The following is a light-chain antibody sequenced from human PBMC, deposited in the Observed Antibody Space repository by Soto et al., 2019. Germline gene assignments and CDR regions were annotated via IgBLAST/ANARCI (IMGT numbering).Light chain of an antibody. CDR3: QQYNNWPRT. CDR1: QSVSSN. J-gene: IGKJ1*01. CDR2: GAS. Sequence: EIVMSQYPAPPSVSPGEKATPSCRASQSVSSNLAWYQQKPGQAPRLLIYGASTRATGIPARFSGSGSGTEFTLTISSLQSEDFAVYYCQQYNNWPRTFGQGTKVDIK. V-gene: IGKV3-15*01.